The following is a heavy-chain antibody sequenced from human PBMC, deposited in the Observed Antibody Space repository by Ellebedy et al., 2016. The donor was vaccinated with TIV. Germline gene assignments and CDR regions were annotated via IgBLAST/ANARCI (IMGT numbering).Heavy chain of an antibody. J-gene: IGHJ3*01. Sequence: MPSETLSLTCTVSGGSLPTKFWSWVRQPPGKGLVWLGDIFYTGSTNYNPSLRSRITLSVDRSKNQFSLKLTSVTAADTAVYFCARSNITLFGVTDVFDLWGPGTVVTVSS. D-gene: IGHD3-3*01. CDR2: IFYTGST. V-gene: IGHV4-59*01. CDR1: GGSLPTKF. CDR3: ARSNITLFGVTDVFDL.